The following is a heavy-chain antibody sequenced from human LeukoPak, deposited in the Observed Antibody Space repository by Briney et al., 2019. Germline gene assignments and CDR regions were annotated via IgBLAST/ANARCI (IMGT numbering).Heavy chain of an antibody. CDR1: GYSFTSYW. CDR3: ARTLRNYDILTGYYDY. CDR2: IYPGDSDT. V-gene: IGHV5-51*01. D-gene: IGHD3-9*01. Sequence: GESLKISCKGSGYSFTSYWIGWVRQMPGKGLEWMGIIYPGDSDTRYSPSFQGQVTISADKSISTAYLQWSSLKASDTAMYYCARTLRNYDILTGYYDYWGQGTLVTVSS. J-gene: IGHJ4*02.